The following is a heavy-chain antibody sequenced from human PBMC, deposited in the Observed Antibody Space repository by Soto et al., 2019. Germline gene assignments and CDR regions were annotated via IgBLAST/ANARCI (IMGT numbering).Heavy chain of an antibody. CDR3: AKGGAVAGNYYYYCGMDV. CDR1: GFTFSSYA. CDR2: ISGSGGST. D-gene: IGHD6-19*01. V-gene: IGHV3-23*01. Sequence: GGSLRLSCAASGFTFSSYAMSWVRQAPGKGLEWVSAISGSGGSTYYADSVKGRFTISRDNSKNTLYLQMNSLRAEDTAVYYCAKGGAVAGNYYYYCGMDVWGQGTTVTVSS. J-gene: IGHJ6*02.